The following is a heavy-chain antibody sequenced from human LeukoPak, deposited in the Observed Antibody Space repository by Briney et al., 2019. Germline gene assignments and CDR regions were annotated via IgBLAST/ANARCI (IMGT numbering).Heavy chain of an antibody. CDR3: ARGGYMYEK. CDR2: IKEDGSET. CDR1: GFTFSKYW. V-gene: IGHV3-7*05. Sequence: GGSLRLSCAASGFTFSKYWMSWVRQAPGKGLEWVAKIKEDGSETYSVDSVRGRFTISRDNSKNSLYLHMDSLRDEDASVYYCARGGYMYEKWGQGSLVTVSS. D-gene: IGHD5-18*01. J-gene: IGHJ4*02.